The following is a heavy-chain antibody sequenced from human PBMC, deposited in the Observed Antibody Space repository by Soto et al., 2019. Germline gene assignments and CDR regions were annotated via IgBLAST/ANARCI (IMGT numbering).Heavy chain of an antibody. J-gene: IGHJ6*02. V-gene: IGHV5-10-1*01. CDR3: ASFYGSGSYYKTYYYYGMDV. D-gene: IGHD3-10*01. CDR2: IDPSDSYT. Sequence: PGESLKISCKGSGYSFTSYWISWVRQMPGKGLEWMGRIDPSDSYTNYSPSFQGHVTISADKSISTAYLQWSSLKASDTAMYYCASFYGSGSYYKTYYYYGMDVWGQGTTVTVSS. CDR1: GYSFTSYW.